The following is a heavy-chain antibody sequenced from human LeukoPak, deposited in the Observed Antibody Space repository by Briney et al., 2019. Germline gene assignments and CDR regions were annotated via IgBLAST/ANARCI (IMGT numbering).Heavy chain of an antibody. J-gene: IGHJ4*02. Sequence: ASVKVSCKASGYTFTSYYMHWVRQAPGQGLEWMGIINPSGGSTSYAQKFQGRVTMARDMSTSTVYMELSSLRSEDTAVYYCARDKRYCSSTSCYEPLDYWGQGTLVTVSS. CDR2: INPSGGST. V-gene: IGHV1-46*01. CDR1: GYTFTSYY. CDR3: ARDKRYCSSTSCYEPLDY. D-gene: IGHD2-2*01.